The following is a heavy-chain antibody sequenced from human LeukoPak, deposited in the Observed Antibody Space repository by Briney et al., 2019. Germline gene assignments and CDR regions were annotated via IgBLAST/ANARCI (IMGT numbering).Heavy chain of an antibody. CDR3: ARSEGGYDFDY. V-gene: IGHV4-30-4*01. D-gene: IGHD5-12*01. CDR1: GDSISSGDYY. CDR2: ISYNGSD. Sequence: PSETLSLTCAVSGDSISSGDYYWSWLRQPPRKGLEWIGYISYNGSDYYNPSLKSRLTISIDTSEHQFSLKLRSVTAADTAIYYCARSEGGYDFDYWGQGTLVTVSS. J-gene: IGHJ4*02.